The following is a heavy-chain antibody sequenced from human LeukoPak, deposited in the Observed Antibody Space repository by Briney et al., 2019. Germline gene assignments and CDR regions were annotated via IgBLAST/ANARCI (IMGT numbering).Heavy chain of an antibody. CDR2: ISSSSSYI. V-gene: IGHV3-21*06. CDR1: GFTFSSYS. CDR3: ASGYDFWSGYYSEYYFDY. J-gene: IGHJ4*02. Sequence: GGSLRLSCAASGFTFSSYSMNWVRQAPGKGLEWVSSISSSSSYIYYADSVKGRFTISRDNAKTSLYLQMNSLRAEDTAVYYCASGYDFWSGYYSEYYFDYWGQGTLVTVSS. D-gene: IGHD3-3*01.